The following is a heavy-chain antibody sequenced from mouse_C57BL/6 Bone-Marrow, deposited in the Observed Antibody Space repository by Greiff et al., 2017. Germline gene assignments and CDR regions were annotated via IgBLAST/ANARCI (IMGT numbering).Heavy chain of an antibody. V-gene: IGHV1-55*01. J-gene: IGHJ2*01. CDR2: INPGSGST. CDR1: GYTFTSYW. D-gene: IGHD1-1*01. CDR3: ATGNCACYMGN. Sequence: VQLQQPGAELVKPGASVKMSCKASGYTFTSYWIHWVKQRPGQGLEWIGYINPGSGSTNYNEKFKGKATLTVDKSSSTAYMQLSSLTSEDSAVYDTATGNCACYMGNWGQGTTLTVSS.